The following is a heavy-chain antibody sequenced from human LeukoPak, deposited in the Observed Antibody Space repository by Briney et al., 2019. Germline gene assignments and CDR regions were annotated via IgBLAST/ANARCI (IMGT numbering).Heavy chain of an antibody. CDR1: GFTFSSYW. D-gene: IGHD6-13*01. CDR2: IKQDGSEK. CDR3: AKDIGGRQQLVKGPPAN. Sequence: GGSLRLSCAASGFTFSSYWMSWVRQAPGKGLEWVANIKQDGSEKYYVDSVKGRFTISRDNAKNSLYLQMNSLRTEDTALYYCAKDIGGRQQLVKGPPANWGQGTLVTVSS. J-gene: IGHJ4*02. V-gene: IGHV3-7*03.